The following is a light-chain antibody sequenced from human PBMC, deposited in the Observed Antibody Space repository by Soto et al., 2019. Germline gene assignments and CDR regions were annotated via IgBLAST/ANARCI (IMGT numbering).Light chain of an antibody. CDR3: QQYYTTAST. CDR1: QSVLYSSNNKNY. Sequence: DIVMTQSPDTLAVSLGERATINCKSSQSVLYSSNNKNYLAWYQQKPGQPPKLLIYWASTRESGVPDRFSGSGSGTDFTLTISSLQAEDVALYYCQQYYTTASTFGQGTKVEIK. CDR2: WAS. J-gene: IGKJ1*01. V-gene: IGKV4-1*01.